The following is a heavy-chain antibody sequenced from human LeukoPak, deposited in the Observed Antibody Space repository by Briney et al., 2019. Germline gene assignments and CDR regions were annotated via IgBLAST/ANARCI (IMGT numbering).Heavy chain of an antibody. J-gene: IGHJ3*02. CDR2: IYYSGST. Sequence: SETLSLTCAVYGGSFSGYYWSWIRQPPGKGLEWIGYIYYSGSTNYNPSLKSRVTISVDTSKNQSSLKLSSVTAADTAVYYCTRETSSGWYYAFDIWGQGTMVTVSS. D-gene: IGHD6-19*01. CDR3: TRETSSGWYYAFDI. V-gene: IGHV4-59*01. CDR1: GGSFSGYY.